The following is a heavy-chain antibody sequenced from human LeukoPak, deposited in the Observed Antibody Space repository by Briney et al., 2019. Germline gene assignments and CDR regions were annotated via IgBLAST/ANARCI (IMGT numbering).Heavy chain of an antibody. J-gene: IGHJ3*02. CDR3: VRLQPNTGEWAFDI. Sequence: SETLSLTRTVSGGSISTYYWSWIRQPPGEGLEWIGYISNGGSTKYNPSLKSRVTISVDTSKNQLSLKLRSVTAADTAVYHCVRLQPNTGEWAFDIGGQGTMVSVSS. D-gene: IGHD1-1*01. CDR2: ISNGGST. V-gene: IGHV4-59*01. CDR1: GGSISTYY.